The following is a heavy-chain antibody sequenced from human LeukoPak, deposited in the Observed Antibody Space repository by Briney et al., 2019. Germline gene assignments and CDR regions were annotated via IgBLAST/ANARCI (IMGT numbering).Heavy chain of an antibody. Sequence: PGGSLRLSCAVSGITLSNYGMSWVRQAPGKGLEWGAGISDSGGNTNYGDSVKGRFTISRDKPKNTLYLQMNSLRAEDTAVYFCAKRGVVIRVILVGFDKEAYYFESWGQGALVTVSS. CDR3: AKRGVVIRVILVGFDKEAYYFES. CDR1: GITLSNYG. CDR2: ISDSGGNT. D-gene: IGHD3-22*01. V-gene: IGHV3-23*01. J-gene: IGHJ4*02.